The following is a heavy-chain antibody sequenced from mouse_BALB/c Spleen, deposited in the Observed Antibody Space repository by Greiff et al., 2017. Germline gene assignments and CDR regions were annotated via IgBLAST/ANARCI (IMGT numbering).Heavy chain of an antibody. V-gene: IGHV5-2*03. CDR3: ASQDSSGYSWFAY. J-gene: IGHJ3*01. D-gene: IGHD3-2*01. CDR2: INSDGGST. CDR1: EYEFPSHD. Sequence: EVKLEESGGGLVQPGESLKLSCESNEYEFPSHDMSWVRKTPEKRPELVAAINSDGGSTYYPDTMERRFIISRDNTKKTLYLQMSSLRSEDTALYYCASQDSSGYSWFAYWGQGTLVTVSA.